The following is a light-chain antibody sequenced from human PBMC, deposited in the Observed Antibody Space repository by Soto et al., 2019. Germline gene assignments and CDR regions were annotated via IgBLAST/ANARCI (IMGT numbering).Light chain of an antibody. V-gene: IGKV3D-20*02. CDR2: EAS. CDR3: QQRSNWL. CDR1: QSLTNSF. J-gene: IGKJ3*01. Sequence: FVLTQSPGTLSLSPGERATLSCRASQSLTNSFIAWYQQKPGQAPRLLIYEASIRATGIPARFSGSGSGTDFTLTISRLEPEDFAVYYCQQRSNWLFGPGTKVDIK.